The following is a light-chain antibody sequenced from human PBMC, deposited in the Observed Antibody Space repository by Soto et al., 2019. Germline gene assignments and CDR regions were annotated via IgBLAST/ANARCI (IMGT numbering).Light chain of an antibody. V-gene: IGLV2-14*03. J-gene: IGLJ3*02. Sequence: QSALTQPASVSGSPGQSITISCTGTSSDIGGYNFVSWYQQHPGKAPKLMIYDVTNRPPGLSDRFSGSKSGNTAPLTISGLQAEDEADYYCSSYTTSSTLVFGGGTKLTVL. CDR2: DVT. CDR1: SSDIGGYNF. CDR3: SSYTTSSTLV.